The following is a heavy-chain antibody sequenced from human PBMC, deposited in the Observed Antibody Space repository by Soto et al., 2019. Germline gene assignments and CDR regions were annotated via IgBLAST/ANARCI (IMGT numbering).Heavy chain of an antibody. V-gene: IGHV1-18*01. CDR3: GREGLCWGEYYSYMDF. Sequence: ASVKVSCKASGYTFTSYGISWVRQAPGQGLEWMGWISAYNGNTNYAQKLQGRVTMTTDTSTSTAYMELRSLRSDDTAVYYCGREGLCWGEYYSYMDFWGKGTTVTVSS. J-gene: IGHJ6*03. CDR1: GYTFTSYG. D-gene: IGHD3-10*02. CDR2: ISAYNGNT.